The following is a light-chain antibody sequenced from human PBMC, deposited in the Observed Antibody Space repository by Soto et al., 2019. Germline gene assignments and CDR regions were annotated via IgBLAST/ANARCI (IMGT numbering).Light chain of an antibody. Sequence: DIQMTQSPSSLSASVGDRVTITCQASRDISNYLNWYQQKPGKAPKLLIYDASSLKTGVPSRFSGSGSGTDFTFTISSLQPEDIASYYCQQYDNLPLTFGPGTKVDIK. V-gene: IGKV1-33*01. J-gene: IGKJ3*01. CDR1: RDISNY. CDR2: DAS. CDR3: QQYDNLPLT.